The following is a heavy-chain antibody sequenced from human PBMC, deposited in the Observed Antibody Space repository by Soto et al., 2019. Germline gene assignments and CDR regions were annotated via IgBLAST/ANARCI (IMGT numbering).Heavy chain of an antibody. V-gene: IGHV3-30-3*01. J-gene: IGHJ3*02. CDR3: AREGSSSSWVGAFDI. CDR1: GFTFSSYA. Sequence: GGSLRLSCAASGFTFSSYAMHWVRQAPGKWLEWVAVISYDGSNKYYADSVKGRFTISRDNSKNTLYLQMNSLRAEDTAVYYCAREGSSSSWVGAFDIWGQGXMVTV. CDR2: ISYDGSNK. D-gene: IGHD6-6*01.